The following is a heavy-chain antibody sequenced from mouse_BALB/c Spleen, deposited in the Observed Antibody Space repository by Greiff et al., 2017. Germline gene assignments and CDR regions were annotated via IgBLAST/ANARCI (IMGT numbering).Heavy chain of an antibody. CDR3: ARSGYYGSSHQAWFAY. Sequence: VQLQESGAELVRPGTSVKISCKASGYTFTNYWLGWVQQRPGHGLEWIGDIYPGGGYTNYNEKFKGKATLTADTSSSTAYMKLSSLTSEDSAVYFCARSGYYGSSHQAWFAYWGQGTLVTVSA. D-gene: IGHD1-1*01. CDR2: IYPGGGYT. J-gene: IGHJ3*01. CDR1: GYTFTNYW. V-gene: IGHV1-63*02.